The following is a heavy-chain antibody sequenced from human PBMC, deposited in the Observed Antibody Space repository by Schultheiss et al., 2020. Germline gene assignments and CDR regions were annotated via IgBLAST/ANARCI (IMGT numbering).Heavy chain of an antibody. V-gene: IGHV2-5*01. J-gene: IGHJ4*02. CDR1: GFSLSTNAVG. Sequence: SGPTLVKPTQTLTLTCTVSGFSLSTNAVGVGWIRQPPGKALEWLALIYWNDEKRYAPSLKTRLTITKDTSSSQVVLTMTNMDPVDTATYYCAHSGSGSSWEEDYFDYWGQGTLVSV. D-gene: IGHD6-13*01. CDR2: IYWNDEK. CDR3: AHSGSGSSWEEDYFDY.